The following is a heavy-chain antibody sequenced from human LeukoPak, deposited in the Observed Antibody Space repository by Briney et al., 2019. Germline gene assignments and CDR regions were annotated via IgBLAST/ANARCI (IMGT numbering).Heavy chain of an antibody. CDR3: AKGEWLFDY. V-gene: IGHV3-30*18. CDR1: GFTFSSYG. CDR2: ISYDGSNK. D-gene: IGHD3-3*01. J-gene: IGHJ4*02. Sequence: GASLRLYCAASGFTFSSYGMHWVRQAPGKGLEWVAVISYDGSNKYYADSVKGRFTISRDNSKNTLYLQMNSLRAEDTAVYYCAKGEWLFDYWGQGTLVTVSS.